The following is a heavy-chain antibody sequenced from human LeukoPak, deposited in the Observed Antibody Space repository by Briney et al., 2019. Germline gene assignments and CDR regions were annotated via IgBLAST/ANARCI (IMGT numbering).Heavy chain of an antibody. Sequence: GGSLRLSCAAPGFTVSSNYMTRVREAPGKALEWVSVIYSGGSTYYADSVKGRFTISRDNSKNTLYLQVNSLRAEDTAVYYCARYHMVRGVMAGPYFDYWGQGTLVTVSS. CDR3: ARYHMVRGVMAGPYFDY. J-gene: IGHJ4*02. V-gene: IGHV3-53*01. CDR2: IYSGGST. CDR1: GFTVSSNY. D-gene: IGHD3-10*01.